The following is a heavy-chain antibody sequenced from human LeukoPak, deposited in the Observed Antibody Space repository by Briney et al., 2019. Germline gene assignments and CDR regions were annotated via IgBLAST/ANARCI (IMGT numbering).Heavy chain of an antibody. J-gene: IGHJ6*02. CDR3: AKGLGGWGYGMDV. CDR1: GDSVSSDSYY. Sequence: SETLSLTCTVSGDSVSSDSYYWSWIRQPPGKGLEWIGYIYYSGSTNYSPSLKSRVSISMDTSKNQFSLKVSSVTAADTAVYYCAKGLGGWGYGMDVWGQGTTVTVSS. V-gene: IGHV4-61*01. CDR2: IYYSGST. D-gene: IGHD6-19*01.